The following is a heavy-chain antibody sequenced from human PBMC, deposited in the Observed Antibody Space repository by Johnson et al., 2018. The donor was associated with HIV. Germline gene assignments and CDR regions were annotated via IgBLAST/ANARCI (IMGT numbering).Heavy chain of an antibody. D-gene: IGHD6-6*01. CDR1: GFTFSSYA. Sequence: QMQLVESGGGVVQPGRSLRLSCAASGFTFSSYAMHWVRQAPGKGLEWVAVISYDGSNKYYADSVKSRFTVSRDNTKNSLFLQMNSLRTEDTPLYYCAREGVAGRDSDDGFDIWGQGTMVTVSS. J-gene: IGHJ3*02. V-gene: IGHV3-30-3*01. CDR2: ISYDGSNK. CDR3: AREGVAGRDSDDGFDI.